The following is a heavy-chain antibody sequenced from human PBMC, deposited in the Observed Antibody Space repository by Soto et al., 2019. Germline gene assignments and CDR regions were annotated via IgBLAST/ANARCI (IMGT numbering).Heavy chain of an antibody. D-gene: IGHD3-3*02. CDR1: GFSVRTNY. V-gene: IGHV3-53*02. CDR3: ARAGVTPHFFDY. J-gene: IGHJ4*02. CDR2: FESGGSI. Sequence: EVQLVETGGGLFQPGGSLRLSCAASGFSVRTNYMSWVRQAPGKGLDWVSVFESGGSIYYADSVKGRFIISRDYAKNTVYLQMNNLRAEDTAVYYCARAGVTPHFFDYWGQGTLVTVSS.